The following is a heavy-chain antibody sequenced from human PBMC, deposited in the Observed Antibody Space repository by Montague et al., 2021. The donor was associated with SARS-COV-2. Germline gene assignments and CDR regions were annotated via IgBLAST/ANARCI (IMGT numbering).Heavy chain of an antibody. V-gene: IGHV4-61*09. CDR1: DGSINSDTYF. CDR3: ARGAKYYGFYHPFED. CDR2: IWTSGTT. J-gene: IGHJ4*02. Sequence: TLSLTCTVSDGSINSDTYFWSWIRQPAGKGLEWIGHIWTSGTTKYNPTLKSRVTMSMDTSKKQLSLNVTSVTAADTAVYYCARGAKYYGFYHPFEDWGQGALVTVSS. D-gene: IGHD3-16*01.